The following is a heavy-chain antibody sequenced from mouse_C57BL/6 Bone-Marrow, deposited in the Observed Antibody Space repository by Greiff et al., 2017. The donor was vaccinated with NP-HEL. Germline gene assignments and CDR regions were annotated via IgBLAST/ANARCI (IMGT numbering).Heavy chain of an antibody. V-gene: IGHV6-3*01. J-gene: IGHJ1*03. Sequence: EVQLQESGGGLVQPGGSMKLSCVASGFTFSNYWMNWVRQSPEKGLEWVAQIRLKSDNYATHYAESVKGRFTISRDDSKSSVYLQMNNLRAEDTGIYYGTSTVVAHWYFDVWGTGTTVTVSS. D-gene: IGHD1-1*01. CDR3: TSTVVAHWYFDV. CDR2: IRLKSDNYAT. CDR1: GFTFSNYW.